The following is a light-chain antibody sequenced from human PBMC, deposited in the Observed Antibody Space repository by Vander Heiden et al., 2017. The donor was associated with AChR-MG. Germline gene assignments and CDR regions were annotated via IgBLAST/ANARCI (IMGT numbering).Light chain of an antibody. CDR3: QVWDSHKVV. V-gene: IGLV3-21*04. Sequence: SYVLTQPPSFSVAPGKTATITCGGNDIGGKAVHWYQQRPGQAPVLVMRYDDVRPSGIPERFSGSNSENTATLTISWVEAGDEADYFCQVWDSHKVVFGGGTHLTVL. CDR2: YDD. CDR1: DIGGKA. J-gene: IGLJ2*01.